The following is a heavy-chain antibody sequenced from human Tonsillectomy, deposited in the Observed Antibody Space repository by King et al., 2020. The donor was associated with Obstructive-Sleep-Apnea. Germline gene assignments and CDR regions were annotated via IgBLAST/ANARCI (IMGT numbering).Heavy chain of an antibody. CDR2: IYYSGST. CDR1: GGSVSSGRYY. CDR3: AGVTYGGSYYSFDY. D-gene: IGHD1-26*01. Sequence: VQLQESGPGLVKPSETLSLTCTVSGGSVSSGRYYWSWIRQPPGKGLEWIGYIYYSGSTHYNPPLKSRVTISVDTSKNQFSLKLSSVTAADTAVDYCAGVTYGGSYYSFDYWGQGTLVTVSS. V-gene: IGHV4-61*01. J-gene: IGHJ4*02.